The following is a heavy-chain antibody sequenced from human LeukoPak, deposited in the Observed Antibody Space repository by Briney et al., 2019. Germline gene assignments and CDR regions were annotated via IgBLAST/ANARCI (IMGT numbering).Heavy chain of an antibody. CDR2: ISSSSSYI. CDR3: AREGSGSYYLYYFDY. V-gene: IGHV3-21*01. Sequence: GGSLRLSCAASGFTFSSYSMNWVRQAPGKGLEWVSSISSSSSYIYYADTVKGRFTISRDNAKNSLYLQMNSLRAEDTAVYYCAREGSGSYYLYYFDYWGQGTLVTVSS. D-gene: IGHD1-26*01. J-gene: IGHJ4*02. CDR1: GFTFSSYS.